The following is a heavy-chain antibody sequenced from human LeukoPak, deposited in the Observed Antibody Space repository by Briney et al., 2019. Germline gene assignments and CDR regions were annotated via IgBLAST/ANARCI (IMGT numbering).Heavy chain of an antibody. CDR2: ISGSGGSR. CDR1: GFTFSTYG. CDR3: AKLREWELPDLFDY. D-gene: IGHD1-26*01. Sequence: PGGSLRLSCAASGFTFSTYGMSWVHQAPGKGLEWVSGISGSGGSRFYTDSVKGRFTISRDNSKNTLYLQMNSLRAEDTAVYYCAKLREWELPDLFDYWGQGTLVTVSS. J-gene: IGHJ4*02. V-gene: IGHV3-23*01.